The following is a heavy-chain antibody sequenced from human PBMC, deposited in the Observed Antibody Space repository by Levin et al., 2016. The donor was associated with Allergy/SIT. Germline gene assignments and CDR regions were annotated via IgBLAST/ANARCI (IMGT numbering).Heavy chain of an antibody. J-gene: IGHJ5*02. V-gene: IGHV5-51*01. CDR1: GYSFTSYW. Sequence: GGSLRLSCKGSGYSFTSYWIGWVRQMPGKGLEWMGIIYPGDSDTRYSPSFQGQVTISADKSISTAYLQWSSLKASDTAMYYCARSNSRNNWFDPWGQGTLVTVSS. CDR3: ARSNSRNNWFDP. CDR2: IYPGDSDT. D-gene: IGHD6-13*01.